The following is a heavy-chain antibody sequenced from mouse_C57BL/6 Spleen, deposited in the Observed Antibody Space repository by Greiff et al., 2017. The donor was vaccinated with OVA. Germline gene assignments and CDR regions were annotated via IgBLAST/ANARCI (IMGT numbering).Heavy chain of an antibody. CDR2: IYPRSGNT. CDR1: GYTFTSYG. V-gene: IGHV1-81*01. Sequence: QVHVKQSGAELARPGASVKLSCKASGYTFTSYGISWVKQRTGQGLEWIGEIYPRSGNTYYNEKFKGKATLTADKSSSTAYMELRSLTSEDSAVYFCARQEEDYWFAYWGQGTLVTVSA. J-gene: IGHJ3*01. D-gene: IGHD2-4*01. CDR3: ARQEEDYWFAY.